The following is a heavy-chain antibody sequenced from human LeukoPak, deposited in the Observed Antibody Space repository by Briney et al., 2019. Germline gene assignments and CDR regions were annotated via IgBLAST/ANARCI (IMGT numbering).Heavy chain of an antibody. CDR1: GFTFSSYA. D-gene: IGHD4-23*01. J-gene: IGHJ4*02. CDR3: ASRGNPVGDY. CDR2: ISYDGSNK. V-gene: IGHV3-30-3*01. Sequence: GGSLRLSCAASGFTFSSYAMHWVRQAPGKGLEWVAVISYDGSNKYYADSVKGRFTISRDNSKNTLYLQMNSLRAEDTAVYYCASRGNPVGDYWGQGTLVTVSS.